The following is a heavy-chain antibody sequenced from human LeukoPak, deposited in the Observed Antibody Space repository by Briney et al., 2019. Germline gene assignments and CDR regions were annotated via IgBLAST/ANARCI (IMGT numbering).Heavy chain of an antibody. V-gene: IGHV1-2*02. Sequence: EASVKVSCKASGYTFTSYYIHWVRPAPGQGLEWMGWIYPKSGGTNSAQKFQGRVTMTRDTSISTAYMELSRLKFDDTAVYYCARVSTSGYRDWLDPWGQGTLVTVSS. CDR2: IYPKSGGT. CDR1: GYTFTSYY. CDR3: ARVSTSGYRDWLDP. J-gene: IGHJ5*02. D-gene: IGHD3-9*01.